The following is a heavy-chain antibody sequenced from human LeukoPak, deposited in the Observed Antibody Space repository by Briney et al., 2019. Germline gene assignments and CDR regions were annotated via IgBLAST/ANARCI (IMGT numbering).Heavy chain of an antibody. J-gene: IGHJ4*02. CDR1: GFTFSDYY. Sequence: GGSLRLSCAASGFTFSDYYMSWIRQAPGKGLEWVSYISSSGSTIYYADSVKIRFTISRDNAKNSLYVQMNSLRVEDTAVYYCARRKANGAFDYWGQGTLVTVSS. CDR2: ISSSGSTI. CDR3: ARRKANGAFDY. D-gene: IGHD1-1*01. V-gene: IGHV3-11*04.